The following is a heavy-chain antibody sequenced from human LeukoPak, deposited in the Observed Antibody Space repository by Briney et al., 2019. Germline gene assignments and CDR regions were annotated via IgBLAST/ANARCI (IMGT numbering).Heavy chain of an antibody. Sequence: GESLQISCKGSGYSLTSYWIGWVRQMPGKGLEWMGIIYPGDSDTRYSPSFQGQVTISADKSISTAYLQWSSLKASDTAMYYCARHEHSNSGYVASGAFDIWGQGTMVTVSS. CDR1: GYSLTSYW. J-gene: IGHJ3*02. CDR2: IYPGDSDT. V-gene: IGHV5-51*01. CDR3: ARHEHSNSGYVASGAFDI. D-gene: IGHD5-12*01.